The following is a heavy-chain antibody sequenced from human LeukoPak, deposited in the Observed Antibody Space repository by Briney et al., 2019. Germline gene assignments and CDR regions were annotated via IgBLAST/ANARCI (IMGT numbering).Heavy chain of an antibody. CDR2: INPNSGGT. Sequence: ASVKVSCKASGYTFTGYTMHWVRQAPGQGLEWMGWINPNSGGTNYAQKFQGRVTMTRDTSISTVYMELSRLRSDDTAICYCARNVVVAATYQGYWGQGTLVIVSS. V-gene: IGHV1-2*02. CDR3: ARNVVVAATYQGY. J-gene: IGHJ4*02. D-gene: IGHD2-15*01. CDR1: GYTFTGYT.